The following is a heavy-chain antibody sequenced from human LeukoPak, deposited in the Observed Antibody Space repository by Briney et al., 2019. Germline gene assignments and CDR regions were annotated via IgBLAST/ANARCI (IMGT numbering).Heavy chain of an antibody. D-gene: IGHD6-19*01. V-gene: IGHV1-3*01. CDR2: INAGNGNT. J-gene: IGHJ4*02. CDR3: ARGLPNDRQWQVSVPSYFDY. CDR1: GYTFTIYA. Sequence: ASVKVSFTASGYTFTIYAMHWVRQAPGQRLEWMGWINAGNGNTKYSQKFQGRVTMTTDTSTSTAYMEMRSLKSDDTAVYYCARGLPNDRQWQVSVPSYFDYWGQGTLVTVSS.